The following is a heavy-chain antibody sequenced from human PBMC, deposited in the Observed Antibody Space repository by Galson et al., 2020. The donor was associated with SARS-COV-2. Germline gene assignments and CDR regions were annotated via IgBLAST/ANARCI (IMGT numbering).Heavy chain of an antibody. J-gene: IGHJ4*02. CDR2: VNQRGST. Sequence: LSLTASAAARGFRGSYSSRTRRPPGKGLEWTGEVNQRGSTNYNPSLKSRVTISIDTSKNQFSLKLSSVTTADTAVYYCARGTRDITMIVMIVTTVSYYLDYWGQGTLVTVSS. CDR1: ARGFRGSY. CDR3: ARGTRDITMIVMIVTTVSYYLDY. D-gene: IGHD3-22*01. V-gene: IGHV4-34*01.